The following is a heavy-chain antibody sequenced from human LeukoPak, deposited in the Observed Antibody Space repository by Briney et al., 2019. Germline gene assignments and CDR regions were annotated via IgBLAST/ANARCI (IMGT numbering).Heavy chain of an antibody. V-gene: IGHV3-53*01. CDR3: ARGSGSGWPLDR. J-gene: IGHJ5*02. Sequence: GGSLRLSCAASGVIVSRNFMSWGRQAPGKGLQWVAIMYAGGTTDYSESVRGRFYISRDTSNNTLSLQMNSLRAEDTAVYYCARGSGSGWPLDRWGQGTLVTVSS. D-gene: IGHD6-19*01. CDR2: MYAGGTT. CDR1: GVIVSRNF.